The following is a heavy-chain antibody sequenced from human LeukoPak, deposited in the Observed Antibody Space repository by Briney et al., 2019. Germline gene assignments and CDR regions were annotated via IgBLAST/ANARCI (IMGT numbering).Heavy chain of an antibody. CDR2: TDGNGGTT. Sequence: GGSLRLSCEVSGFTFNNYAMSWVRQAPGKGLEWVSSTDGNGGTTFYADSVKARFTISRDNSKNTPYLQMNSLRPEDTAVYYCAKYYYGSGNNYFFDHWGQGTLVTVSS. CDR1: GFTFNNYA. J-gene: IGHJ4*02. V-gene: IGHV3-23*01. CDR3: AKYYYGSGNNYFFDH. D-gene: IGHD3-10*01.